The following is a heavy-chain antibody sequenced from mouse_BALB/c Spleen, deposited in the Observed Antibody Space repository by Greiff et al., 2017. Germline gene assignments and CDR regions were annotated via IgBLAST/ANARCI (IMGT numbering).Heavy chain of an antibody. J-gene: IGHJ2*01. CDR2: ISNGGGST. Sequence: EVQVVESGGGLVQPGGSLKLSCAASGFTFSSYTMSWVRQTPEKRLEWVAYISNGGGSTYYPDTVKGRFTISRDNAKNTLYLQMSSLKSEDTAMYYCARHRGGREGDYFDYWGQGTTLTVSS. CDR1: GFTFSSYT. V-gene: IGHV5-12-2*01. CDR3: ARHRGGREGDYFDY.